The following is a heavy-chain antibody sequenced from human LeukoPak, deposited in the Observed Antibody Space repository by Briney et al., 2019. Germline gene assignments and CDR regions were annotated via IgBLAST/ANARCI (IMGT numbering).Heavy chain of an antibody. CDR2: INHSGST. D-gene: IGHD2-15*01. CDR3: ARSSKKLVVVADKLNWFDP. V-gene: IGHV4-34*01. J-gene: IGHJ5*02. CDR1: GGSFSGYY. Sequence: SETLSLTCTVYGGSFSGYYWSWIRQPPGKGLEWIGEINHSGSTNYNPSLKSRVTISIDTSKNQFSLKLSSVTAADTAVYYCARSSKKLVVVADKLNWFDPWGQGTLVTVSS.